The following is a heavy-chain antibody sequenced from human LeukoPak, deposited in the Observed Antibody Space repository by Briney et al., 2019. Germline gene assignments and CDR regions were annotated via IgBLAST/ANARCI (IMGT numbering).Heavy chain of an antibody. J-gene: IGHJ4*02. CDR3: AKEISGYKQPFDY. CDR2: IRSNGATA. D-gene: IGHD3-22*01. V-gene: IGHV3-23*01. Sequence: PGGSLRLSCAASGFSFSSFAMTWVRQAPGKGLEWVSTIRSNGATAYNADSVKGRFTISRDNSKNTLYLQMNSLRAEDTAVYYCAKEISGYKQPFDYWGQGTLVTVSS. CDR1: GFSFSSFA.